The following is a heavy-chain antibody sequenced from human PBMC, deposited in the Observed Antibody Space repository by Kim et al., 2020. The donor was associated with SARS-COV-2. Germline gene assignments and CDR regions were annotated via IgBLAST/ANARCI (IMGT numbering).Heavy chain of an antibody. D-gene: IGHD1-26*01. Sequence: GGSLRLSCEASGFSFSRFYMTWVRQAPGKGLEWISYITSGVGTIYYADSVKGRFTISRDNADNFLYLQMSDLRAEDTAMYYCAKGGALTVFVHDWRQGPMVSLSS. J-gene: IGHJ4*02. CDR1: GFSFSRFY. V-gene: IGHV3-11*01. CDR3: AKGGALTVFVHD. CDR2: ITSGVGTI.